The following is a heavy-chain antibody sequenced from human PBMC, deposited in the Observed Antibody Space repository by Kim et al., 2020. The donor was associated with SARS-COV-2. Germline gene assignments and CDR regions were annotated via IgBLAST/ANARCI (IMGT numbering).Heavy chain of an antibody. V-gene: IGHV4-59*01. CDR1: GGSISSYY. D-gene: IGHD3-10*01. Sequence: SETLSLTCTVSGGSISSYYWSWIRQPPGKGLEWIGYIYYSGRTNYNPSLKSRVTISLDTSKNQFSLKLSSVTAADTAVYYCARDYHGSGSYYGAFDIWGQGTMVTVSS. CDR2: IYYSGRT. J-gene: IGHJ3*02. CDR3: ARDYHGSGSYYGAFDI.